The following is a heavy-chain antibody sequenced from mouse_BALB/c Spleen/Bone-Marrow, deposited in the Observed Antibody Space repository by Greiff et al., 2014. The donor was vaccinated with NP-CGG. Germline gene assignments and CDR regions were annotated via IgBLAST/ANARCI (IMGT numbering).Heavy chain of an antibody. CDR2: ISTYYGDA. CDR3: ARRADSSGYVDAMDY. CDR1: GYTFTDYA. V-gene: IGHV1S137*01. Sequence: QVQLKESGAGLVRPGGSGKISCKGSGYTFTDYAMHWGKQSHGKSLEGIGVISTYYGDASYNQKFKGKATMTVDKSSSTAYMELARLTSEDSAIYYCARRADSSGYVDAMDYWGQGTSVTVSS. D-gene: IGHD3-2*01. J-gene: IGHJ4*01.